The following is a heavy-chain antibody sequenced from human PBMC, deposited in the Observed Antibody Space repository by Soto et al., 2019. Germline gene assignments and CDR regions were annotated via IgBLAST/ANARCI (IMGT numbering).Heavy chain of an antibody. CDR3: AREGQHDFNWYFDL. V-gene: IGHV4-4*02. D-gene: IGHD6-13*01. CDR1: SGSISSSNW. CDR2: IYHSGSS. J-gene: IGHJ2*01. Sequence: QVQLQESGPGLVKPSGTLSLTCAVSSGSISSSNWWSWVRQPPGKGLEWIGEIYHSGSSNYNPSLKSRVTISVDKSKNQLSLKLSSVTAADTAVYYCAREGQHDFNWYFDLWGRGTLVTVSS.